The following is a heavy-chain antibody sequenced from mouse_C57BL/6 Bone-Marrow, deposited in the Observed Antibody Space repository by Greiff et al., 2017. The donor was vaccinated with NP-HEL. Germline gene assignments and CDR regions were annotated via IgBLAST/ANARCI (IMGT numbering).Heavy chain of an antibody. J-gene: IGHJ2*01. CDR2: ISYDGSN. CDR3: ASADY. CDR1: GYSFTSGYY. Sequence: EVKLQESGPGLVKPSQSLSLTCSVTGYSFTSGYYWNWIRQFPGNKLEWRGYISYDGSNNYNQSLKNRISITRNTSKIQFFLKLNSVTTENTATYYCASADYWGQGTTLTVSS. V-gene: IGHV3-6*01.